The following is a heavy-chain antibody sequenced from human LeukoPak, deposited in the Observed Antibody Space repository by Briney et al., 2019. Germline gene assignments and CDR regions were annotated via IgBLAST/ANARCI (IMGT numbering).Heavy chain of an antibody. CDR1: GGSFSGYY. D-gene: IGHD3-3*01. J-gene: IGHJ4*02. V-gene: IGHV4-34*01. Sequence: PSETLSLTCAVYGGSFSGYYWSWIRQPPGKGLEWIGEINHSGSTNYNPPLKSRVTISVDTSKNQFSLKLSSVTAADTAVYYCARGLSGDYWGQGTLVTVSS. CDR2: INHSGST. CDR3: ARGLSGDY.